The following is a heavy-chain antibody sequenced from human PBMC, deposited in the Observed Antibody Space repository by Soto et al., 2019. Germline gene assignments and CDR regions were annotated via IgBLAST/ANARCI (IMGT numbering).Heavy chain of an antibody. V-gene: IGHV3-23*01. CDR3: AKDRAAAGWGFDY. CDR1: GFTFSSYT. CDR2: FSASGST. D-gene: IGHD6-13*01. Sequence: GVLRLSCAASGFTFSSYTMNWVRQAPGKGLEWVSAFSASGSTYFADSVKGRFTISRDNSKNTLYLQMNSLRAEDTAIYYCAKDRAAAGWGFDYWGQGTVVTVS. J-gene: IGHJ4*02.